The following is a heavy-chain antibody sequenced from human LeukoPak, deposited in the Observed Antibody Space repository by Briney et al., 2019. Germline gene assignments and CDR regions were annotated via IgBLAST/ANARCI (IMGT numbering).Heavy chain of an antibody. Sequence: ASVKVSCKASGYTFTSYYMHWVRQAPGQGLEWTGIINPSGGSTSYAQKFQGRVTMTRDTSTSTVYMELSSLRSEDTAVYYCARRELPAEYYYYYYGMDVWGQGTTVTVSS. J-gene: IGHJ6*02. D-gene: IGHD5-24*01. CDR2: INPSGGST. CDR1: GYTFTSYY. CDR3: ARRELPAEYYYYYYGMDV. V-gene: IGHV1-46*01.